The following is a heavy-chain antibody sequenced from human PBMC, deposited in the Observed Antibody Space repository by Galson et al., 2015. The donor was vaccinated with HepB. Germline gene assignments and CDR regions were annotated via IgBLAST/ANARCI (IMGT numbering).Heavy chain of an antibody. V-gene: IGHV3-11*01. Sequence: SLRLSCAASGFTLSDYYMTWIRQAPGKGLEWVSYISTSGHITYYADSVRGRFTISRDNAKNSLFLQMSSLRTEDTAVYYCASARYYDFWSDSNTDLSDYWGQGTLVTVSS. J-gene: IGHJ4*02. D-gene: IGHD3-3*01. CDR1: GFTLSDYY. CDR3: ASARYYDFWSDSNTDLSDY. CDR2: ISTSGHIT.